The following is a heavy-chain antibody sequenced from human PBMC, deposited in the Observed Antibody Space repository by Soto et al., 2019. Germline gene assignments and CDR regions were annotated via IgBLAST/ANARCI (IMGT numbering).Heavy chain of an antibody. V-gene: IGHV1-69*08. CDR3: TRDWEITVSTWSFGGF. CDR2: IIPFHGVT. D-gene: IGHD3-10*01. J-gene: IGHJ4*02. CDR1: GGTFSPYT. Sequence: QVQLVQSGAEVKKPGSSVKVSCKASGGTFSPYTINWVRQAPGQGLEWMGRIIPFHGVTNYAQKFQARVTITADKSTSTAYMELSGLRFEDTAMDCCTRDWEITVSTWSFGGFWGRGTLVTVSS.